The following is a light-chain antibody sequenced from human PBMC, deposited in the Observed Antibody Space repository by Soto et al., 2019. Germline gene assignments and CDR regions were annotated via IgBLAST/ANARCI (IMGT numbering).Light chain of an antibody. CDR1: QDINRW. CDR2: NAS. Sequence: DIQMTQSPSTLSASVGDRVTITCRASQDINRWLAWYQQKPGKAPKILIYNASSLESGVPSRFSGSGSGTEFTLTISSLQPDDFATYYCQEYNSYSPTWTFGQGTKVDIK. J-gene: IGKJ1*01. V-gene: IGKV1-5*01. CDR3: QEYNSYSPTWT.